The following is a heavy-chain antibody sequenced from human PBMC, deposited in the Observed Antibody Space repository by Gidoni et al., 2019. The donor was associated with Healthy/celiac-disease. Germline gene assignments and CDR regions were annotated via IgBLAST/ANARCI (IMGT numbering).Heavy chain of an antibody. Sequence: QLQLQESGPGLVKPSETLSLTCTVSGGPLTSSSYHWGWIRQPPGKGLEWIGSIYYSGSTYYNPSLKSRVTISVDTSKNQFSLKLSSVTAADTAVYYCARHWATLRRHGNWFDPWGQGTLVTVSS. J-gene: IGHJ5*02. CDR1: GGPLTSSSYH. D-gene: IGHD4-17*01. CDR3: ARHWATLRRHGNWFDP. CDR2: IYYSGST. V-gene: IGHV4-39*01.